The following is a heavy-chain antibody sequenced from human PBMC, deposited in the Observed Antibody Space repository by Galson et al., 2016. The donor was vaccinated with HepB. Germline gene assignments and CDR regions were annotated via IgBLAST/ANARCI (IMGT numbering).Heavy chain of an antibody. J-gene: IGHJ6*02. Sequence: SLRLSCAASGFIFRNYAMNWVRQAPGKGLEWVSGMYKNGGATYYADSVKGRFTISRDNSGDTLYLQMNSLRAEDTAVYYCAKGNDYGGVQNLGMDVWGQGTTVTVSS. V-gene: IGHV3-23*05. CDR1: GFIFRNYA. CDR3: AKGNDYGGVQNLGMDV. CDR2: MYKNGGAT. D-gene: IGHD4-23*01.